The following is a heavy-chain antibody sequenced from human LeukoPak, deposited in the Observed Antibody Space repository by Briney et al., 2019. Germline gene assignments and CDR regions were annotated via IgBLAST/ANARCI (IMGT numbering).Heavy chain of an antibody. CDR2: ISSSSSYI. J-gene: IGHJ4*02. CDR3: ARDRHSGSGIDY. CDR1: GFTFSTYS. V-gene: IGHV3-21*01. Sequence: GGSLRLSCAASGFTFSTYSMNWVRQAPGKGLEWVSSISSSSSYISYADSLKGRFTISRDNAKNSLYLQMNSLRAEDTAVYFCARDRHSGSGIDYWGQGTL. D-gene: IGHD6-13*01.